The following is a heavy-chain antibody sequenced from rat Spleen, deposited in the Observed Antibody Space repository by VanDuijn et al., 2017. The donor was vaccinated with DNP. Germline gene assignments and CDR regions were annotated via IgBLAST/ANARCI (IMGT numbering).Heavy chain of an antibody. CDR3: ARHVDF. CDR2: ITSGGST. Sequence: EVQLVGSGGDLVQPGRSLKLSCVASGFTFNRYWMTWIRQSPKKGLEWVASITSGGSTYYRDSVKGRFTISRDNAKSTLYLQMNSLRSEDTATYYCARHVDFWGQGVMVTVSS. CDR1: GFTFNRYW. V-gene: IGHV5-31*01. J-gene: IGHJ2*01.